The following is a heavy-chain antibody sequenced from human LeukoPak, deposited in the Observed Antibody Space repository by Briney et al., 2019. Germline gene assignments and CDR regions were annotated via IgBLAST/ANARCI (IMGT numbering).Heavy chain of an antibody. J-gene: IGHJ5*02. V-gene: IGHV4-39*01. CDR1: GGSISSSSYY. CDR2: IYNSGST. CDR3: VRTRVYSSGWGENWFDP. D-gene: IGHD6-19*01. Sequence: PSETLSLTCTVSGGSISSSSYYWGWIRQPPGKGLEWIGSIYNSGSTYYNPSLKSRVTISVDTSKNQFSLKLSSVTAADTAVYYCVRTRVYSSGWGENWFDPWGQGTLVTVSS.